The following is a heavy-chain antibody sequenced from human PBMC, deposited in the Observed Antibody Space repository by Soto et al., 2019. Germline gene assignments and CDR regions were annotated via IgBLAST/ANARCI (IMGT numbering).Heavy chain of an antibody. CDR3: ARVTTVHYYYYMDV. V-gene: IGHV4-4*02. CDR2: IYHSGST. D-gene: IGHD4-17*01. CDR1: SGSISSSNW. J-gene: IGHJ6*03. Sequence: PSETLSLTCAVSSGSISSSNWWSWVRQPPGKGLEWIGEIYHSGSTNYNPSLKSRVTISVDKSKNQFSLKLSSATAADTAVYYCARVTTVHYYYYMDVWGKGTTVTVSS.